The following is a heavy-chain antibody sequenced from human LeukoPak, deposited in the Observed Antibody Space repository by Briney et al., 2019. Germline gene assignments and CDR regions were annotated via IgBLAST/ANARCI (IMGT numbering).Heavy chain of an antibody. CDR2: IYYSGST. CDR1: GGSISSYY. Sequence: SETLSLTCTVSGGSISSYYWSWIRQPPGKGLEWIGYIYYSGSTNYNPSLKSRVTISVDTSKNQFSLKLSSVTAADTAVYYCARAPAAERIDYWGQGTLVTVSS. D-gene: IGHD6-13*01. V-gene: IGHV4-59*08. CDR3: ARAPAAERIDY. J-gene: IGHJ4*02.